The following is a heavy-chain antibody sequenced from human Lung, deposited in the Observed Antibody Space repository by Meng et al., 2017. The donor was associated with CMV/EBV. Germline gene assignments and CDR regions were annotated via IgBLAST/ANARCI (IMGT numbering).Heavy chain of an antibody. CDR1: GGTFSSYA. Sequence: SVKVSCKASGGTFSSYAISWVRQAPGQGLEWMGGIIPIFGTANYAQKFQGRVTITTDESTSTAYMELSSLRSEDTAVYYCARDRGTIFGVDCDYWGQGTXVTVSS. D-gene: IGHD3-3*01. CDR2: IIPIFGTA. J-gene: IGHJ4*02. CDR3: ARDRGTIFGVDCDY. V-gene: IGHV1-69*05.